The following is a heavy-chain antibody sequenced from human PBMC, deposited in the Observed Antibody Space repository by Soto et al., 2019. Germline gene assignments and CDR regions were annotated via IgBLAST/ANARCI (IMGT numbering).Heavy chain of an antibody. D-gene: IGHD1-26*01. CDR2: ISESGGTT. CDR3: ARQLSGSPH. Sequence: EVQLLESGGGLVHPGGSLRLSCVASGFTFDTFAMNWVRQAPGKGLEWVSAISESGGTTYYGDSVKGRFTISRDNSRNTLYLQMNSLTAEDTALYYCARQLSGSPHWGQGTLVTVSS. J-gene: IGHJ4*02. V-gene: IGHV3-23*01. CDR1: GFTFDTFA.